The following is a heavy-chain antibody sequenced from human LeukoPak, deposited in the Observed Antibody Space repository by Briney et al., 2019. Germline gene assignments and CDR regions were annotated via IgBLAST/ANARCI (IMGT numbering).Heavy chain of an antibody. V-gene: IGHV4-59*02. CDR3: ARVGGTNFYYYGLDV. CDR2: VYYSGST. J-gene: IGHJ6*01. CDR1: GGSVSGYY. D-gene: IGHD3-3*01. Sequence: SETLSLTCVVSGGSVSGYYWGWIRQPPGRGLEWIGYVYYSGSTNYNPSFKSRVTISVDASKNQFSLKLNSVTAADTAVYYCARVGGTNFYYYGLDVWGKGPRSPSPQ.